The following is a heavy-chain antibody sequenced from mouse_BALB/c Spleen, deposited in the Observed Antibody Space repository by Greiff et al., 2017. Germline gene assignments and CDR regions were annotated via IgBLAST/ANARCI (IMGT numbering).Heavy chain of an antibody. CDR2: IYPSDSYT. D-gene: IGHD1-2*01. CDR1: GYTFTSYW. J-gene: IGHJ3*01. CDR3: ARNGPKEPWFAY. V-gene: IGHV1-69*02. Sequence: QVQLQQPGAELVRPGASVKLSCKASGYTFTSYWINWVKQRPGQGLEWIGNIYPSDSYTNYNQKFKDKATLTVDKSSSTAYMQLSSPTSEDSAVSYCARNGPKEPWFAYWGQGTLGTVSA.